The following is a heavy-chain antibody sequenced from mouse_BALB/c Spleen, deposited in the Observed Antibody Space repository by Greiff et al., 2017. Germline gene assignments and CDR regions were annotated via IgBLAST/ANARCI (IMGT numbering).Heavy chain of an antibody. CDR3: ARGEGTMITTGAMDY. Sequence: DVKLVESGGGLVKPGGSLKLSCAASGFTFSSYAMSWVRQTPEKRLEWVASISSGGSTYYPDSVKGRFTISRDNARNILYLQMSSLRSEDTAMYYCARGEGTMITTGAMDYWGQGTSVTVSS. J-gene: IGHJ4*01. D-gene: IGHD2-4*01. CDR2: ISSGGST. V-gene: IGHV5-6-5*01. CDR1: GFTFSSYA.